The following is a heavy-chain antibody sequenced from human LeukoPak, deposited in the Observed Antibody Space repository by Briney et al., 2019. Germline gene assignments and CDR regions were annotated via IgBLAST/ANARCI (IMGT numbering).Heavy chain of an antibody. CDR2: ISSSGSTI. CDR3: ARDGNCSGGSCYSGYYYYYMDV. CDR1: GFTFSSYE. D-gene: IGHD2-15*01. J-gene: IGHJ6*03. V-gene: IGHV3-48*03. Sequence: PGGSLRLSCAASGFTFSSYEMNWVRQAPGKGLEWVSYISSSGSTIYYADSVKGRFTISRDNAKNSLYLQMNSLRAEDTAVYYCARDGNCSGGSCYSGYYYYYMDVWGKGTTVTISS.